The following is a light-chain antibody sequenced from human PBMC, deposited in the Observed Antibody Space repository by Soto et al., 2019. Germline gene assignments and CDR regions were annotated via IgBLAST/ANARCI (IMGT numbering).Light chain of an antibody. CDR1: SSDVGSYNL. Sequence: QSALTQPASVSGSPGQSITISCTGTSSDVGSYNLVSWYQQHPGKAPKLMIYEGGKRPSGVSNRFAGSKSGNTASLTISGLQAEDEGDYYCCSYAGSSTSVFGGGTKLTVL. J-gene: IGLJ2*01. V-gene: IGLV2-23*01. CDR2: EGG. CDR3: CSYAGSSTSV.